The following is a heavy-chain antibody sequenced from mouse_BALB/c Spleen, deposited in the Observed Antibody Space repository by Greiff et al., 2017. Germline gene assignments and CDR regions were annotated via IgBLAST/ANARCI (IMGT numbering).Heavy chain of an antibody. J-gene: IGHJ2*01. D-gene: IGHD2-12*01. V-gene: IGHV5-12-2*01. CDR1: GFTFSSYT. CDR3: ARQDDGYYFDY. CDR2: ISNGGGST. Sequence: EVKLMESGGGLVQPGGSLKLSCAASGFTFSSYTMSWVRQTPEKRLEWVAYISNGGGSTYYPDTVKGRFTISRDNAKNTLYLQMSSLKSEDTAMYYCARQDDGYYFDYWGQGTTLTVSS.